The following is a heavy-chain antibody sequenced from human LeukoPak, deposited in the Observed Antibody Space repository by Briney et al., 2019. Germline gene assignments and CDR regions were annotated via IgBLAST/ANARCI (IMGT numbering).Heavy chain of an antibody. CDR2: ISSSSSYI. CDR1: GFTFSSYS. Sequence: GGSLRLSCAASGFTFSSYSMNWVRQAPGKGLEWVSSISSSSSYIYYADSVKGRFTISRDNAKNSLYLQMNSLRAEDTAVYHCARVTHHMVRGVIDYWGQGTLVTVSS. CDR3: ARVTHHMVRGVIDY. J-gene: IGHJ4*02. V-gene: IGHV3-21*01. D-gene: IGHD3-10*01.